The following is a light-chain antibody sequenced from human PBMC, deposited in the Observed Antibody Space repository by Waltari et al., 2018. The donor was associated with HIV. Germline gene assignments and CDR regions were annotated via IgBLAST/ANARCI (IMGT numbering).Light chain of an antibody. V-gene: IGLV2-23*02. CDR3: CSYAGSSTLV. Sequence: QSALTQPASVSGSPGQSITISCTGPNRSNHVSWYHHHPGKAPKLLIYDVSERPSGVSNRFSGSKSGNTASLTISGLQAEDEADYYCCSYAGSSTLVFGGGTKLTVL. CDR2: DVS. J-gene: IGLJ2*01. CDR1: NRSNH.